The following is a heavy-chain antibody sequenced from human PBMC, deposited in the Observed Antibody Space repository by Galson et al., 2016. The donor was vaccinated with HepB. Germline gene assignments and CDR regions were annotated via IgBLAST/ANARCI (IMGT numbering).Heavy chain of an antibody. Sequence: SLRLSCAASGFTVNSYGVHWVRQTPGKRLEWVAVTSYDGSTKKYADSVTGRFPISRDNSKNTVYLQMNRLRPEDTAVYYCAREVHSDDFWSGYTLSYYGMDVWGQGTAVTVPS. D-gene: IGHD3-3*01. J-gene: IGHJ6*02. CDR3: AREVHSDDFWSGYTLSYYGMDV. V-gene: IGHV3-30*03. CDR2: TSYDGSTK. CDR1: GFTVNSYG.